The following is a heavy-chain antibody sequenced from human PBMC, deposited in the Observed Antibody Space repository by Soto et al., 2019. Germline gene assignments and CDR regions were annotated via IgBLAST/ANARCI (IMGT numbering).Heavy chain of an antibody. CDR2: IYYSGST. CDR1: GGSISSSSCY. D-gene: IGHD6-13*01. J-gene: IGHJ3*02. V-gene: IGHV4-39*01. Sequence: QLQLQESGPGLVKPSETLSLTCTVSGGSISSSSCYWGWIRQPPGKGLEWIGSIYYSGSTYYNPSLKIRVAFSVDTSNTQSSLGLGSVTAADTAVYYCARIRGIAADGSRPGAFDIWCQGTMVTVS. CDR3: ARIRGIAADGSRPGAFDI.